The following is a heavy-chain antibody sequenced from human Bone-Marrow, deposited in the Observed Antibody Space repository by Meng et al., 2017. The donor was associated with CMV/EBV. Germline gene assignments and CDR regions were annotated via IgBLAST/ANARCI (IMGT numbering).Heavy chain of an antibody. CDR1: GYTFTSYG. V-gene: IGHV1-8*02. Sequence: ASVKVSCKASGYTFTSYGISWVRQAPGQGLEWMGWMNPNSGNTGYAQKFQGRVTMTRNTSISTAYMELSSLRSEDTAVYYCARVARRFTIFYPYWGQGTLVTVSS. CDR2: MNPNSGNT. CDR3: ARVARRFTIFYPY. J-gene: IGHJ4*02. D-gene: IGHD3-9*01.